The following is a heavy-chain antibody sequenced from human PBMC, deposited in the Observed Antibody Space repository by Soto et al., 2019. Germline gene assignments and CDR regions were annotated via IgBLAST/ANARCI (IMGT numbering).Heavy chain of an antibody. Sequence: PGGSLRLSCAASGFTFSSYGMHWVRQAPGKGLEWVAVISYDVSNKYYADSVKGRFTISRDNSKNTLYLQMNSLRAEDTAVYYCAKIYHYYYYGMDVWGQGTRVTVSS. V-gene: IGHV3-30*18. J-gene: IGHJ6*02. CDR1: GFTFSSYG. D-gene: IGHD2-2*02. CDR2: ISYDVSNK. CDR3: AKIYHYYYYGMDV.